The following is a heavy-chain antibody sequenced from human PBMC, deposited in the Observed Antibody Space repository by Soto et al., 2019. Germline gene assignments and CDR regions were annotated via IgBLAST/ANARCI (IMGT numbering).Heavy chain of an antibody. V-gene: IGHV4-59*08. CDR2: IFRTGST. J-gene: IGHJ3*02. D-gene: IGHD6-19*01. Sequence: SSETLSLTCTVSGGSISNSYWSWIRQPPGKGLEWIGFIFRTGSTNYNPSVKSRVTISVDTSKNQFSLNLRSVTAADTAVYYCARPSKEWLANDAFDIWGQGTMVTVSS. CDR1: GGSISNSY. CDR3: ARPSKEWLANDAFDI.